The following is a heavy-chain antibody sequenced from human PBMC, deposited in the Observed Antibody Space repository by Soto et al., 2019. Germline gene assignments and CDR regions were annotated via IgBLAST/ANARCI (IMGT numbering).Heavy chain of an antibody. CDR2: IHNSGST. Sequence: QVQLQESGPGLVKPSETLSLTCTVSGGSISNYYWSWIRQPPGKGLEWIGYIHNSGSTNCQPSLKSRVTISVETSENQISLKLSSVTAADTAMYYCARDTWHESNDYFEEVFDSWGQGTIVTVSS. CDR1: GGSISNYY. J-gene: IGHJ3*01. V-gene: IGHV4-59*01. CDR3: ARDTWHESNDYFEEVFDS. D-gene: IGHD3-22*01.